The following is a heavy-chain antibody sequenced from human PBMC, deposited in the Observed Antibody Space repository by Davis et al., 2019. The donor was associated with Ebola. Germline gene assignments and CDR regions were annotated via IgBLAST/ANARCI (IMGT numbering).Heavy chain of an antibody. CDR2: INPNSGGT. Sequence: ASVKVSCKASGYTFTGYYMHWVRQAPGQGLEWMGWINPNSGGTNYAQKFQGRVTITADESTSTAYMELSSLRSEDTAVYYCARAIYCSSTSCHQSYVYYFDYWGQGTLVTVSS. CDR1: GYTFTGYY. CDR3: ARAIYCSSTSCHQSYVYYFDY. D-gene: IGHD2-2*01. J-gene: IGHJ4*02. V-gene: IGHV1-2*02.